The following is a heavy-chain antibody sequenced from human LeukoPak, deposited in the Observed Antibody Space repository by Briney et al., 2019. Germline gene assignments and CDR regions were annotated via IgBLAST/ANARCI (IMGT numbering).Heavy chain of an antibody. V-gene: IGHV3-23*01. CDR3: ARVLRYCSGGNCYSGGLGYMDV. D-gene: IGHD2-15*01. CDR1: GFTFSSYE. CDR2: IGGSGTRT. J-gene: IGHJ6*03. Sequence: GGSLRLSCAASGFTFSSYEMNWVRQAPGKGLEWVSGIGGSGTRTYYADSVKGRFTISRDNSKNTLYLQMNSLRAEDTAVYYCARVLRYCSGGNCYSGGLGYMDVRGKGTTVTISS.